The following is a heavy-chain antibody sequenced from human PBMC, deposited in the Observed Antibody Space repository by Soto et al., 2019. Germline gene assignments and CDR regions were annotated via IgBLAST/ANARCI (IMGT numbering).Heavy chain of an antibody. Sequence: GESLKISCAASGFTFSSYSMNWVRQAPGKGLEWVSSISSSSSYIYYADSVKGRFTISRDNAKNSLYLQMNSLRAEDTAVYYCARDFDPNDFWSGYAFDIWGQGTMVTVSS. CDR2: ISSSSSYI. J-gene: IGHJ3*02. V-gene: IGHV3-21*01. D-gene: IGHD3-3*01. CDR3: ARDFDPNDFWSGYAFDI. CDR1: GFTFSSYS.